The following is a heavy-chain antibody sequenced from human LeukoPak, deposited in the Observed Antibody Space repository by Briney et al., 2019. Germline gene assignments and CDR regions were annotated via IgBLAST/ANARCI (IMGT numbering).Heavy chain of an antibody. CDR2: ISAYNGNT. Sequence: ASVKVSSKASGYTFTSYGISWVRQAPGQGLEWMGWISAYNGNTNYAQKLQGRVTMTTDTSTSTAYMELRSLRSDDTAVYYCARAFYYDSSGYYDYWGQGTLVTVSS. CDR3: ARAFYYDSSGYYDY. J-gene: IGHJ4*02. CDR1: GYTFTSYG. D-gene: IGHD3-22*01. V-gene: IGHV1-18*01.